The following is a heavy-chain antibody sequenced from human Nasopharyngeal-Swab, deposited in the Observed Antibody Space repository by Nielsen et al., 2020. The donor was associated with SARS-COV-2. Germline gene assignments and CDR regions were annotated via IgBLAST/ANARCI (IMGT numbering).Heavy chain of an antibody. J-gene: IGHJ4*02. CDR2: INHSGST. Sequence: WIRQPPEKVLEWIGEINHSGSTNYNPSLKSRVTISVDTSKNQFSLKLSSVTAADTAVYYCARGPQGGSRRPYYFDYWGQGTLVTVSS. V-gene: IGHV4-34*01. CDR3: ARGPQGGSRRPYYFDY. D-gene: IGHD1-26*01.